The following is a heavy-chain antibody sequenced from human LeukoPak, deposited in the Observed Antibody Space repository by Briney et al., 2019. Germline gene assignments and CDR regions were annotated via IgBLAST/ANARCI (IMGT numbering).Heavy chain of an antibody. Sequence: SETLSLTCTVSGGSIDNYYWTWIRQPPGKGLEWLGYIYYSGSSNYNPSLKSRVTISADTSKNQFSLKLSSVTAADTAVYYCARVPRSYYYYYYMDVWGKGTTVTVSS. V-gene: IGHV4-59*01. CDR3: ARVPRSYYYYYYMDV. J-gene: IGHJ6*03. CDR2: IYYSGSS. CDR1: GGSIDNYY.